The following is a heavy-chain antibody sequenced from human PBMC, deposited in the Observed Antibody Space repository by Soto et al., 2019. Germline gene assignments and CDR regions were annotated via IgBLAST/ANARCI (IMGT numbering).Heavy chain of an antibody. D-gene: IGHD1-26*01. CDR2: ISYDGSRK. Sequence: GGSLRLSCAASGFTFSSYDIHWVRQAPGKGLEWVALISYDGSRKYYADSVKGLFTISRDNSKNTLYLQVNSLRAEDTAVYYCAKAYSGPFDVWGQGTMVTVS. V-gene: IGHV3-30*18. CDR3: AKAYSGPFDV. J-gene: IGHJ3*01. CDR1: GFTFSSYD.